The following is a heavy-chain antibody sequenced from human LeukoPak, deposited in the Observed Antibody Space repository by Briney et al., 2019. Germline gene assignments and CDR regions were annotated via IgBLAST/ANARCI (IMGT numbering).Heavy chain of an antibody. J-gene: IGHJ3*02. V-gene: IGHV3-53*01. Sequence: GGSLRLSCAASGFTVTSNYMNWVRQAPGKGLEWVSVIDRGGSKYYADSVKGRFTISRDNSKNTLYLQMNSLRAEDTAVYYCASLFLCYGCSSSSDSFNIWGQGTMVTVSS. D-gene: IGHD6-6*01. CDR3: ASLFLCYGCSSSSDSFNI. CDR1: GFTVTSNY. CDR2: IDRGGSK.